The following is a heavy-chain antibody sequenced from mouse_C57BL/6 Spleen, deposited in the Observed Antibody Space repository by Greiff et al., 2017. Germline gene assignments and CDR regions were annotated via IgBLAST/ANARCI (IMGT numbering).Heavy chain of an antibody. V-gene: IGHV1-55*01. CDR3: ARKDWVITTVVAPFDY. CDR1: GYTFTSYW. CDR2: IYPGSGST. D-gene: IGHD1-1*01. Sequence: QVQLQQPGAELVKPGASVKMSCKASGYTFTSYWITWVKQRPGQGLEWIGDIYPGSGSTNYNEKFKSKATLTVDTSSSTAYMQLSSLTSEDSAVYYCARKDWVITTVVAPFDYWGQGTTLTVSS. J-gene: IGHJ2*01.